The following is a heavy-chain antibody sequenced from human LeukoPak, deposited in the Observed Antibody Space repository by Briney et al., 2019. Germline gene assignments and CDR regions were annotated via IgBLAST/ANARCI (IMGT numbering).Heavy chain of an antibody. D-gene: IGHD2-21*02. V-gene: IGHV3-13*01. CDR1: GFTFSSYD. Sequence: QPGGSLRLSCAASGFTFSSYDMPWVRHATGKGLEWVSAISAAGDTYYLDSVKGRFTISRENAKNSLYLQMNSLRAGDTAVYYCVALGDRIYWGQGTLVTVSS. J-gene: IGHJ4*02. CDR2: ISAAGDT. CDR3: VALGDRIY.